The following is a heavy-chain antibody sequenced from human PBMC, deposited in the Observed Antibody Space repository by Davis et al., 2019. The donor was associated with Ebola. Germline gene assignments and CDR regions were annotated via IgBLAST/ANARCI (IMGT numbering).Heavy chain of an antibody. CDR1: GFTFSSYS. CDR3: ARDHLTVDYGDPVVYFDY. D-gene: IGHD4-17*01. V-gene: IGHV3-21*01. CDR2: ISSSSSYI. Sequence: PGGSLRLSCAASGFTFSSYSMNWVRQAPGKGLEWVSSISSSSSYIYYADSVKGRFTISRDNAKNSLYLQMNSLRAEDTAVYYCARDHLTVDYGDPVVYFDYWGQGTLVTVSS. J-gene: IGHJ4*02.